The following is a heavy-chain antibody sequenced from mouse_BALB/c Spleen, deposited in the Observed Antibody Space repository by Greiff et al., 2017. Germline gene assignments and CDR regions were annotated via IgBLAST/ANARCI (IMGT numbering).Heavy chain of an antibody. CDR2: IDPANGNT. V-gene: IGHV14-3*02. J-gene: IGHJ4*01. CDR3: ARSHYWDDYYAMDY. D-gene: IGHD2-14*01. CDR1: GFNIKDTY. Sequence: EVQLQQSGAELVKPGASVKLSCTASGFNIKDTYMHWVKQRPEQGLEWIGRIDPANGNTKYDPKFQGKATITADTSSNTAYLQLSSLTSEDTAVYYGARSHYWDDYYAMDYWGQGTSVTVSS.